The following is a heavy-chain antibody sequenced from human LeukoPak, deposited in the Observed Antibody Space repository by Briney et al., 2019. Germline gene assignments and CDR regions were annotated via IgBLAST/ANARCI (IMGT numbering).Heavy chain of an antibody. CDR3: ARVVSMVVAAGTGY. CDR2: ISAYNGNT. CDR1: GYTFTSYG. V-gene: IGHV1-18*01. D-gene: IGHD6-13*01. J-gene: IGHJ4*02. Sequence: ASVKVSCKASGYTFTSYGISWVRQAPGQGLEWMGWISAYNGNTNYAQKLQGRVTMTTDTSTSTAYMELRSLRSDDTAVYYCARVVSMVVAAGTGYWGQGTLVTVSS.